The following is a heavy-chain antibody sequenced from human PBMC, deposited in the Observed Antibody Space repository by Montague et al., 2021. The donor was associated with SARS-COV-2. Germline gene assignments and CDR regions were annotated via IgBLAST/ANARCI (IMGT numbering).Heavy chain of an antibody. CDR2: ISYDGSNK. CDR3: ARDLVIVVVPAAIDYYGMDV. V-gene: IGHV3-30*04. Sequence: SLRLSCAASGFTFSSYAMHWVRQAPGKGLEWLAVISYDGSNKYYADSVKGRFTISRDNSKNTLYLQMNSLRAEDTAVYYCARDLVIVVVPAAIDYYGMDVWGQGTTVTVSS. J-gene: IGHJ6*02. D-gene: IGHD2-2*03. CDR1: GFTFSSYA.